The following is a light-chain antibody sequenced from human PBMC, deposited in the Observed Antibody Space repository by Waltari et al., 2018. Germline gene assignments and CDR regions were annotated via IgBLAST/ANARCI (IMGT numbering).Light chain of an antibody. CDR3: QQYGSSPRT. CDR2: GAS. V-gene: IGKV3-20*01. CDR1: QSVTSTY. Sequence: EIVLTQSPGTLSLSPGERATLSCRASQSVTSTYLAWYQQKPGQAPRLLTYGASRRANGIPARFSGSGSGTDFTLTISRLEPEDFAVYYCQQYGSSPRTFGPGTKVDIK. J-gene: IGKJ3*01.